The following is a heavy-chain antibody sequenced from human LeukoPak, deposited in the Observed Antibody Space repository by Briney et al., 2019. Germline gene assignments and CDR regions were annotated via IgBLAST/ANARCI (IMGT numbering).Heavy chain of an antibody. Sequence: ASVKVSCKASGYTFTGYYMHWVRQAPGQGLEWMGWINPNRGGTNYAQKFQGRVTMTRDTSISTAHMELSRLRSDDTAVYYCARGGDSWSDYHFDNWGQGTLVTVSS. V-gene: IGHV1-2*02. J-gene: IGHJ4*02. D-gene: IGHD3-3*01. CDR1: GYTFTGYY. CDR3: ARGGDSWSDYHFDN. CDR2: INPNRGGT.